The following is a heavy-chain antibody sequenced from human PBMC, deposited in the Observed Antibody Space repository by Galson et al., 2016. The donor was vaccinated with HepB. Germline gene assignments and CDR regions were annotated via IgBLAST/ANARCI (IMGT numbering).Heavy chain of an antibody. V-gene: IGHV3-11*04. CDR2: ISNSGDSI. CDR3: ARIIKTGTTSHFDY. CDR1: GFTVSSNY. D-gene: IGHD1-7*01. J-gene: IGHJ4*02. Sequence: SLRLSCAASGFTVSSNYMSWVRQAPGKGLEWLSYISNSGDSIYYADSVKGRFTISRDNAKNSLYLQMNSLRAEDTAVYYCARIIKTGTTSHFDYWGQGTLVTVSS.